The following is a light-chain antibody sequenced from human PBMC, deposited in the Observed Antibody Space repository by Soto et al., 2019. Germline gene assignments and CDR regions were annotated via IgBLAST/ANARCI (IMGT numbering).Light chain of an antibody. CDR3: QQYYSTPRTWT. CDR1: QSVLYSSNNKNY. V-gene: IGKV4-1*01. J-gene: IGKJ1*01. CDR2: WAS. Sequence: DIVMTQSPDSLAVSLGERATINCKSSQSVLYSSNNKNYLAWYQQKPGQPPKLLIYWASTRESGVPDRFSGSGSGTDFPLTISSLQAEDVAVYYCQQYYSTPRTWTFGQGNKVEIK.